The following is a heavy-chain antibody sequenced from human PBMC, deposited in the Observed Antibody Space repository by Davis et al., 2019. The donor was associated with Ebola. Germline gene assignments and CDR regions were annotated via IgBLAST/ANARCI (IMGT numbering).Heavy chain of an antibody. Sequence: GESLKISCAASGFTFSTYWMHWVRQVPGKGLVWVSRITSDGSSTFYADSVKGRFTISRDNAKNTLYLQMNSLRAEDTAVYYCTRDQDGTGATSDYWGQGTLVTVSS. CDR1: GFTFSTYW. CDR3: TRDQDGTGATSDY. V-gene: IGHV3-74*01. CDR2: ITSDGSST. D-gene: IGHD1-26*01. J-gene: IGHJ4*01.